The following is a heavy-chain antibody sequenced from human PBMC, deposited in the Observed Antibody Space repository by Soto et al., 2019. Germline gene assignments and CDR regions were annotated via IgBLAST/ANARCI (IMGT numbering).Heavy chain of an antibody. CDR2: IYYSGST. V-gene: IGHV4-39*01. CDR3: ARFYGSGSYYTVYYYGMDV. CDR1: GGSISSSSYY. Sequence: SETLSLTCTVSGGSISSSSYYWGWIRQPPGKGLEWIGSIYYSGSTYYNPSLKSRVTISVDTSKNQFSLKLSSVTAADTAVYYCARFYGSGSYYTVYYYGMDVWGQGTTVTVSS. D-gene: IGHD3-10*01. J-gene: IGHJ6*02.